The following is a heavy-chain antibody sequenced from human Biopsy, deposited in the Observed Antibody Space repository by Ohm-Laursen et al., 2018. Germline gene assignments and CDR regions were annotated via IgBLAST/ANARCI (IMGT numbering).Heavy chain of an antibody. CDR2: ISASISYI. V-gene: IGHV3-21*01. CDR3: ARAYPPPGRRLVVVAGDFDC. Sequence: SLRLSCAASGVTLSGYAINWVRQAPGKGLEWVSSISASISYIHYADSAKARFTVSRDNAENSLYLQMNSLRAEDTAVYYCARAYPPPGRRLVVVAGDFDCWGQGTRVTVSS. CDR1: GVTLSGYA. J-gene: IGHJ4*02. D-gene: IGHD2-15*01.